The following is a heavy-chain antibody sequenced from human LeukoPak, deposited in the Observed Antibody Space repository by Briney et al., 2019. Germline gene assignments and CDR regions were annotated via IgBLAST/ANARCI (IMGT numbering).Heavy chain of an antibody. CDR3: VTRQNYYGSGSSFDY. J-gene: IGHJ4*02. D-gene: IGHD3-10*01. V-gene: IGHV3-64D*06. CDR1: GFTFSSYA. CDR2: ISSNGGST. Sequence: GGSLRLSCSASGFTFSSYAMHWVRQAPGKGLEYVSAISSNGGSTYCADSVKGRFTISRDNSKNTLYLQMSSLRAEDTAVYYCVTRQNYYGSGSSFDYWGQGTLVTVSS.